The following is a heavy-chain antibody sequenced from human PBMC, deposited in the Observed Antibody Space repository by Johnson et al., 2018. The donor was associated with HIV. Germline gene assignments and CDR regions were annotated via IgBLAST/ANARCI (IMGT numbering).Heavy chain of an antibody. CDR2: ISWNSCSI. CDR1: GFSFEEYA. D-gene: IGHD1-26*01. CDR3: AKDNVVGALTIWGNRAFDS. V-gene: IGHV3-9*01. Sequence: VQLVESGGGVVRPGGSLRLSCAASGFSFEEYAMHWVRQVPGKGLEWVSGISWNSCSIDYADSVKGRFSISRDNPKNFVHLQMNSLRADDTALYYCAKDNVVGALTIWGNRAFDSWDQGTMVTVSS. J-gene: IGHJ3*01.